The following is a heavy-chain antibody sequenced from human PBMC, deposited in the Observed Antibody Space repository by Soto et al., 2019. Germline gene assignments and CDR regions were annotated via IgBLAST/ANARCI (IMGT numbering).Heavy chain of an antibody. Sequence: EVQLVESGGGLVQPGGSLRLSCGASGFTFRTYWLSWVRQVPGKGLEWVANINQDGSEKNYVYSVKGRFTISRDNAKNSLYLQMSSLRAEDTALYSCARDGSTSWYSYDYHGMDVWGQGTTVTVSS. D-gene: IGHD5-18*01. CDR1: GFTFRTYW. CDR2: INQDGSEK. J-gene: IGHJ6*02. V-gene: IGHV3-7*05. CDR3: ARDGSTSWYSYDYHGMDV.